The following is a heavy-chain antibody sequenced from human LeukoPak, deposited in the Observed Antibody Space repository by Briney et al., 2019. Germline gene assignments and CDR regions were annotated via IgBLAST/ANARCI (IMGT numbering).Heavy chain of an antibody. CDR1: GYTFTGYY. CDR2: INPNSGGT. Sequence: ASVKVSCKASGYTFTGYYMHWVRQAPGQGLEWMGWINPNSGGTNYAQKFQGRVTMTRDTSISTAYMELSRLRSDDTAVYYCARLPPRIAAAGKEGFDYWGQGTLVTVSS. V-gene: IGHV1-2*02. D-gene: IGHD6-13*01. J-gene: IGHJ4*02. CDR3: ARLPPRIAAAGKEGFDY.